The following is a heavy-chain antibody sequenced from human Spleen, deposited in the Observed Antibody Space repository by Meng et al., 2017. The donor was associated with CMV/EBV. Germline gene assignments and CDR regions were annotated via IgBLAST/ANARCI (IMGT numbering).Heavy chain of an antibody. Sequence: SWFSLSTSGVGVGWIRQPPGKALEWLALIYWDDDKRYSPSLKSRLTITKDTSKNQVVLTMTNMDPVDTATYYCALQPYYYDSSGYSDYWGQGTLVTVSS. V-gene: IGHV2-5*02. CDR2: IYWDDDK. CDR1: WFSLSTSGVG. D-gene: IGHD3-22*01. J-gene: IGHJ4*02. CDR3: ALQPYYYDSSGYSDY.